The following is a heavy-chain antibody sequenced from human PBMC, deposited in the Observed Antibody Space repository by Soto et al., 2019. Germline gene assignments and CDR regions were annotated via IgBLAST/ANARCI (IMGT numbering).Heavy chain of an antibody. D-gene: IGHD2-15*01. CDR1: GYSFTSYW. J-gene: IGHJ3*02. CDR3: ATRLRVVVVASSSTTDAFEI. Sequence: GASLKISCNGSGYSFTSYWIGSVRQIPRKRLEWMGIISPADSDTRYSPSFHGQATISAHKSISTAYLLCSSLKTSHTAMYSCATRLRVVVVASSSTTDAFEIWGRERMGTV. V-gene: IGHV5-51*01. CDR2: ISPADSDT.